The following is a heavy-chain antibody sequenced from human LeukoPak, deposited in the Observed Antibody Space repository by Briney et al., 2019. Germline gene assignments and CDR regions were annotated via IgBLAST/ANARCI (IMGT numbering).Heavy chain of an antibody. CDR2: TYYRSKWYN. CDR1: GDSVSSNRAA. CDR3: ARVYCSGGSCSNWFDP. J-gene: IGHJ5*02. V-gene: IGHV6-1*01. D-gene: IGHD2-15*01. Sequence: SQTLSLTCAISGDSVSSNRAAWNWIRQSPSRGLEWLGRTYYRSKWYNDYAVSVKSRITINPDTSKNQFSLQLNSVTPEDTAVYYCARVYCSGGSCSNWFDPWGQGTLVTVSS.